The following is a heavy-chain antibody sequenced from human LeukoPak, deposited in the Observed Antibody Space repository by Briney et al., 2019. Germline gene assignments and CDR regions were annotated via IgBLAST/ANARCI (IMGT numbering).Heavy chain of an antibody. CDR2: ITGSGDTT. V-gene: IGHV3-23*01. CDR1: GYIFRNYA. D-gene: IGHD3-9*01. J-gene: IGHJ4*02. CDR3: AKWGDYDILTGYYVSDF. Sequence: GAALRLSCAASGYIFRNYAMSWVRQAPGKGLEWVSAITGSGDTTYYADSVKGRFTISRDNSKNTLYVEMNTLRAEDTAVYYCAKWGDYDILTGYYVSDFWGQGTLVTVSS.